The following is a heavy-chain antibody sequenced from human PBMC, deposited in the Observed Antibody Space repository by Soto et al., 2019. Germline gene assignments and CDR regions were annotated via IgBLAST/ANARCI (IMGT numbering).Heavy chain of an antibody. CDR3: AKDTLLIPYYYGMDV. CDR1: GFTFSSYG. J-gene: IGHJ6*01. Sequence: QVQLVESGGGVVQPGRSLRLSCAASGFTFSSYGMHWVRQAPGKGLEWVAVISYDGSNKYYADSVKGRFTISRDNSKNTLYLQMNSLRAEDTAVYYCAKDTLLIPYYYGMDVW. D-gene: IGHD3-9*01. V-gene: IGHV3-30*18. CDR2: ISYDGSNK.